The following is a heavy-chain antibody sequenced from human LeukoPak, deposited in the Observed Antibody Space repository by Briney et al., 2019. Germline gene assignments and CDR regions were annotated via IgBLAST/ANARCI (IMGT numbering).Heavy chain of an antibody. CDR1: GFPLSSYA. CDR3: ARDPYDYVWGSLYYYYYMDV. D-gene: IGHD3-16*01. V-gene: IGHV3-23*01. J-gene: IGHJ6*03. CDR2: TSSSDAGT. Sequence: GGSLRLSCAVSGFPLSSYAMSWVRQAPGKGLEWVSATSSSDAGTYYADSVKGRFTISRDNAKNSLYLQMNSLRAEDTAVYYCARDPYDYVWGSLYYYYYMDVWGKGTTVTVSS.